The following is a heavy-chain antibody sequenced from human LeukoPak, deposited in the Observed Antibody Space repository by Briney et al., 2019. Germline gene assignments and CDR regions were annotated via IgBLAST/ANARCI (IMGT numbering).Heavy chain of an antibody. CDR3: ARVRDYDSSGFYNWFDP. V-gene: IGHV4-61*02. D-gene: IGHD3-22*01. CDR1: GGSISSGSYY. Sequence: SETLSLTCTVSGGSISSGSYYWSWIRQPAGKGLEWIGRIYTSGSTNYNPSLKSRVTISVDTSKNQFSLKLSSVTAADTAVYYCARVRDYDSSGFYNWFDPWGQGTLVTVSS. J-gene: IGHJ5*02. CDR2: IYTSGST.